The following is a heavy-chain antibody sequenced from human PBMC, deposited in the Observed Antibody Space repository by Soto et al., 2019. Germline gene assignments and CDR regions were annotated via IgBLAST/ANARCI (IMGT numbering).Heavy chain of an antibody. CDR1: GGSIRTYY. CDR2: MSYSGRT. V-gene: IGHV4-59*13. J-gene: IGHJ4*02. CDR3: ARDGGYSSSWYVFDY. Sequence: SETLSLTCTVSGGSIRTYYWSWIRQPPGKRLEWIGYMSYSGRTDYNFSLKSRVTISGDTSKNHFSLKLTSVTAADTAIYYCARDGGYSSSWYVFDYWGQGSLVTVSS. D-gene: IGHD6-13*01.